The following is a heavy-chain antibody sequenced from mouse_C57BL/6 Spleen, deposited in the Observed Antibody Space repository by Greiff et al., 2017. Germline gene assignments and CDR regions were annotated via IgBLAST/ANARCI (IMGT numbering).Heavy chain of an antibody. D-gene: IGHD1-1*01. J-gene: IGHJ3*01. CDR2: IDPSDSYT. V-gene: IGHV1-50*01. CDR1: GYTFTSYW. CDR3: ARGPDCGISYVAY. Sequence: QVQLQQPGAELVKPGASVKLSCKASGYTFTSYWMQWVKQRPGQGLEWIGEIDPSDSYTNYNQKFKGKATLTVDTSSSTAYMQLSSLTSEDSAVYSCARGPDCGISYVAYWGQGTLVTVSA.